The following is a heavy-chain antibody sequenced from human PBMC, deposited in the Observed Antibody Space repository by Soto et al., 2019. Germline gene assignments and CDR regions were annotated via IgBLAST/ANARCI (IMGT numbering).Heavy chain of an antibody. Sequence: SGPTLVNPAQTLTLTCIFSGFSLRTSGVGVGWIRQPPGKALEWLGFIYWNDDKRYSPSLKSRLTITKDTSKNQVVLTMTNMDPVDTATYYCAKSGSSGWYGWFDPWGQGTLVTVSS. CDR1: GFSLRTSGVG. CDR3: AKSGSSGWYGWFDP. V-gene: IGHV2-5*01. J-gene: IGHJ5*02. CDR2: IYWNDDK. D-gene: IGHD6-19*01.